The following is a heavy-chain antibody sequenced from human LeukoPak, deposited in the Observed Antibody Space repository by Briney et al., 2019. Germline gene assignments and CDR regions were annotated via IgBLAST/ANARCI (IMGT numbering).Heavy chain of an antibody. D-gene: IGHD6-19*01. V-gene: IGHV3-7*01. CDR3: ARGLDGYSSAFDY. J-gene: IGHJ4*02. Sequence: GGSLRLFCAASGFTFSNYWMTWVRQAPGKGLEWVANIKQDGSEKYYVDSVKGRFTISRDNAKNSLYLQMNSLRAEDTAVYYCARGLDGYSSAFDYWGQGTLVTVSS. CDR1: GFTFSNYW. CDR2: IKQDGSEK.